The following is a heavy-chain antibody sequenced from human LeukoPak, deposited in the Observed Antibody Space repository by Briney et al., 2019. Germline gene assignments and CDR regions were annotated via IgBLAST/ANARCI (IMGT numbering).Heavy chain of an antibody. CDR3: ARDTSGSGSYSGSDY. J-gene: IGHJ4*02. D-gene: IGHD3-10*01. Sequence: GGSLRLSCAASGFTFSSYTMHWVRQAPGKGLEWVAVISYDGFNKYYADSVKGRFTISRDNSKNTLYLQMNSLRPEDTAVYYCARDTSGSGSYSGSDYWGQGTLVTVFS. V-gene: IGHV3-30-3*01. CDR1: GFTFSSYT. CDR2: ISYDGFNK.